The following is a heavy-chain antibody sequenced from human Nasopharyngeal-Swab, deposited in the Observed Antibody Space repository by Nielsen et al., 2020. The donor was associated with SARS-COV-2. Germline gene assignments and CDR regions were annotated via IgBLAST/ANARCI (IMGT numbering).Heavy chain of an antibody. V-gene: IGHV3-30*04. CDR2: ISYDGSNK. CDR1: GFTFSSYA. J-gene: IGHJ4*02. D-gene: IGHD1-26*01. CDR3: ARDLVGATY. Sequence: GESLKISCAASGFTFSSYAMHWVRQAPGKGLEWVAVISYDGSNKYYADYVKGRFTISRDNSKNTLYLQMNSLRAEDTAVYYCARDLVGATYWGQGTLVTVSS.